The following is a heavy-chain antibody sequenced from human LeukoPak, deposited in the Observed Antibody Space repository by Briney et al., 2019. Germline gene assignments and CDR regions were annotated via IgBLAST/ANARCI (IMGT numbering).Heavy chain of an antibody. D-gene: IGHD3-3*01. CDR2: IKQDGSEK. Sequence: GGSLRLSCAASGFTFSSYWMSWVRQAPGKGLEWVANIKQDGSEKYYVDSVKGRFTISRDNAKNSLYLQMNSLRAEDTAVYYCARDFWSGYYRPGYYYMDVWGKGTTVTVSS. J-gene: IGHJ6*03. CDR3: ARDFWSGYYRPGYYYMDV. CDR1: GFTFSSYW. V-gene: IGHV3-7*01.